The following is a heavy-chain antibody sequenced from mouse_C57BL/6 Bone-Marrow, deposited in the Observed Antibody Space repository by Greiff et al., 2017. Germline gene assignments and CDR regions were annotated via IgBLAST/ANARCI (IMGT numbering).Heavy chain of an antibody. CDR3: ARHRCSSYAMDY. CDR1: GYTFTSYW. V-gene: IGHV1-55*01. D-gene: IGHD1-1*01. CDR2: IYPGSGST. J-gene: IGHJ4*01. Sequence: QVQLQQPGAELVKPGASVKMSCKASGYTFTSYWITWVKQRPGQGLEWIGDIYPGSGSTNYNEKFKSKATLTVDTSSSTAYMQLSSLTSADSAVYSCARHRCSSYAMDYWGQGTSVTVSS.